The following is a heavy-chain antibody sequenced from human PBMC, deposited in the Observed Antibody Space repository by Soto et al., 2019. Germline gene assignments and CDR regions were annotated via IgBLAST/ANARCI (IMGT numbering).Heavy chain of an antibody. CDR2: IIPIFGTA. Sequence: QVQLVQSGAEVKKPGSSGKVSCKASGGTFSSYAMSWVRHAPGHGLEWMGGIIPIFGTANYAQKFQGRVTITADESTSPAYMELSSLRSEYTAVYYCARDVPYATKQQLVFWAGIDVWVQGTTVTVSS. CDR3: ARDVPYATKQQLVFWAGIDV. D-gene: IGHD6-13*01. J-gene: IGHJ6*02. CDR1: GGTFSSYA. V-gene: IGHV1-69*01.